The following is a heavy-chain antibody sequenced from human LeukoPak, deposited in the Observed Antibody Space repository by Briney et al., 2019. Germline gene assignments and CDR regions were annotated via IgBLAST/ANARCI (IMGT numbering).Heavy chain of an antibody. CDR1: GFTFSSYA. CDR2: ISYDGSNK. V-gene: IGHV3-30*04. D-gene: IGHD5-12*01. Sequence: PGRSLRLSCAASGFTFSSYAMYWVRQAPGKGLEWVAVISYDGSNKYYADSVKGRFTISRDNSKNTLYLQMNSLRAEDTAVYYRARRSGYDYDYWGQGTLVTVSS. J-gene: IGHJ4*02. CDR3: ARRSGYDYDY.